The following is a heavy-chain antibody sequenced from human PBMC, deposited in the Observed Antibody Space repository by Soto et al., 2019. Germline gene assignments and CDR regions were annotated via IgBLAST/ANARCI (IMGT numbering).Heavy chain of an antibody. J-gene: IGHJ4*02. V-gene: IGHV3-53*04. CDR3: ARATDCTGGNCLLDY. CDR1: EFTVTSNY. D-gene: IGHD2-15*01. Sequence: EVQLVESGGGLVQPGGSLRLSCAASEFTVTSNYMSWVRQAPGKGLEWVSVIYSGGSTYYADFVKGRFNISRDNSKNTVYVQMNSLRAEDTAVYYCARATDCTGGNCLLDYWGQGTLVTVSS. CDR2: IYSGGST.